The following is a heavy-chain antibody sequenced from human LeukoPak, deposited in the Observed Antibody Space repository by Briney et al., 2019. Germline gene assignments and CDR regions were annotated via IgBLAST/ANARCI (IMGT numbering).Heavy chain of an antibody. V-gene: IGHV1-8*01. CDR1: GYAFNAYD. J-gene: IGHJ4*02. CDR3: AVHLPGDYLDR. CDR2: MNPDSGNT. Sequence: ASVKVCCKASGYAFNAYDINWVRQATGQGLEWMGWMNPDSGNTGFAQKFQGRVTMTRNTSITTAYMELSSLRFEDTAVYYCAVHLPGDYLDRWGQGTLVTVSS.